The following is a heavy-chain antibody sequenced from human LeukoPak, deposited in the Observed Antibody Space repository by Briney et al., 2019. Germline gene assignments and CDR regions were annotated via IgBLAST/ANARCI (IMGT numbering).Heavy chain of an antibody. CDR1: GFTFSSYA. CDR2: ISYDGSNK. V-gene: IGHV3-30-3*01. D-gene: IGHD5-12*01. CDR3: ARGYGGHDYVHNWFDP. Sequence: GGSLRLSCAASGFTFSSYAMHWVRQAPGKGLEWVAVISYDGSNKYYADSVKGRFTVSRDNSKNTLYLQMNSLRAEDTAVYYCARGYGGHDYVHNWFDPWGQGTLVTVSS. J-gene: IGHJ5*02.